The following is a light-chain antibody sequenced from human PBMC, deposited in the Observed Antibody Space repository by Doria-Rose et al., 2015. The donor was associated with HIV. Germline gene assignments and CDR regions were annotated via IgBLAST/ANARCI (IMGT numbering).Light chain of an antibody. V-gene: IGKV3-20*01. CDR2: DGS. CDR1: QSFSSTY. Sequence: CRGSQSFSSTYLAWYQQKPGQAPSLLIYDGSTRATGIPDRFSASGSGTDFTLTINRLEPEDFALYYCHQYGTSWTFGQGTKVEI. J-gene: IGKJ1*01. CDR3: HQYGTSWT.